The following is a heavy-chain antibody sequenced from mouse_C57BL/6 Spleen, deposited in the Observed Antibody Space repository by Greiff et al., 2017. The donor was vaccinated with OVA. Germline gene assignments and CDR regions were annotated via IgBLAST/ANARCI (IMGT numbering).Heavy chain of an antibody. CDR1: GFTFSDYY. CDR3: ARQGYDGYFWFAY. D-gene: IGHD2-3*01. Sequence: EVQGVESGGGLVQPGGSLKLSCAASGFTFSDYYMYWVRQTPEKRLEWVAYISNGGGSTYYPDTVKGRFTISRENAKNTLYLQMSRLKSEDTAMYYCARQGYDGYFWFAYWGQGTLVTVSA. V-gene: IGHV5-12*01. J-gene: IGHJ3*01. CDR2: ISNGGGST.